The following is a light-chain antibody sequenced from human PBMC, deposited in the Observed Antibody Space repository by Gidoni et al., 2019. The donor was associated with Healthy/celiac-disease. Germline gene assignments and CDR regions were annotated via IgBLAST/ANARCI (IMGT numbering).Light chain of an antibody. V-gene: IGKV3-20*01. J-gene: IGKJ1*01. Sequence: IALTQSLGTLPLSPGERATLSCRASQSVSSSYLAWYQQRPGQATRLLIYGASSRAAGIPDRCSGSGSGTDFTLTISRLEPEDFAVYYCQQYGSSPRTFGQGTKVEIK. CDR1: QSVSSSY. CDR2: GAS. CDR3: QQYGSSPRT.